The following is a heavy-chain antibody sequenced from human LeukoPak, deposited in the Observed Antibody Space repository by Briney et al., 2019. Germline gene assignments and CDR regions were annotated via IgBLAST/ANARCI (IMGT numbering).Heavy chain of an antibody. V-gene: IGHV3-48*03. D-gene: IGHD2-2*01. J-gene: IGHJ4*02. CDR2: ISSSGSTI. CDR1: GFTFSSYE. Sequence: PGGSLRLSCAASGFTFSSYEMNWVRQAPGKGLEWVSYISSSGSTIYYADSVKGRFTISRDNSKNTLYLQMNNLRAEDTAVYYCARGPYDIVEVPAAIAFDYWGQGTLVTVSS. CDR3: ARGPYDIVEVPAAIAFDY.